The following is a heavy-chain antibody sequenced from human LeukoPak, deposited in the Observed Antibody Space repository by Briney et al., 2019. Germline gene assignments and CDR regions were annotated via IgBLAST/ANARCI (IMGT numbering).Heavy chain of an antibody. V-gene: IGHV3-74*01. CDR1: GFAFDYYW. CDR2: IHSDGGVT. Sequence: KPGGSLRLSCAASGFAFDYYWMNWVRQAPGKRLVWVSRIHSDGGVTRYADSVKGRFTISRDNAKNTLYLQMNDLTVEDTGVYYCSRKLVAATKFAHRGMDAWGQGTTVTVSS. J-gene: IGHJ6*02. D-gene: IGHD1-26*01. CDR3: SRKLVAATKFAHRGMDA.